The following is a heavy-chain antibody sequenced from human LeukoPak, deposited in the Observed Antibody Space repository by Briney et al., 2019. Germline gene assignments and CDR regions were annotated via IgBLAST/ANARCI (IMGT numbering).Heavy chain of an antibody. CDR3: ANMITFGGARRVWFDP. J-gene: IGHJ5*02. CDR1: GGTFSSYA. D-gene: IGHD3-16*01. V-gene: IGHV1-18*01. CDR2: ISAYNGNT. Sequence: ASVKVSCKASGGTFSSYAISWVRQAPGQGLEWMGWISAYNGNTNYAQKLQGRVTMTTDTSTSTAYMELRSLRSDDTAVYYCANMITFGGARRVWFDPWGQGTLVTVSS.